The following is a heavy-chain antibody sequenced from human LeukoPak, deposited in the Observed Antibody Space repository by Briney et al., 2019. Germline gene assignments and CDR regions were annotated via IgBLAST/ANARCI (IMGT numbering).Heavy chain of an antibody. D-gene: IGHD3-3*01. CDR2: IKEET. CDR1: GFTFSRYW. V-gene: IGHV3-7*01. Sequence: GGSLRLSCAASGFTFSRYWMSWVRQAPGKGLEWVANIKEETYYVDSVKGRFTISRDNAKNSLYLQMNSLRAEDTAVYYCARDAITIFGVITYWGQGTLVTVSS. J-gene: IGHJ4*02. CDR3: ARDAITIFGVITY.